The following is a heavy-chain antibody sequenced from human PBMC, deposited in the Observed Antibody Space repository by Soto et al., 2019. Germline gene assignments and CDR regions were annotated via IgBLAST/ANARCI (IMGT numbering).Heavy chain of an antibody. Sequence: GGSLRLSCAASGFTFSSYSMNWVRQAPGKGLEWVSSISSSSSYIYYADSVKGRFTISRDNAKNSLYLQMNSLRAEDTAVYYCARTPGSMTRHAFDIWGQGTMVTVSS. CDR2: ISSSSSYI. D-gene: IGHD3-10*01. J-gene: IGHJ3*02. CDR3: ARTPGSMTRHAFDI. V-gene: IGHV3-21*04. CDR1: GFTFSSYS.